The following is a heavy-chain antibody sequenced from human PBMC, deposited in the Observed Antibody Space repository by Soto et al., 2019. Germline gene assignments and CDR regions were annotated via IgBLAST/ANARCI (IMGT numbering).Heavy chain of an antibody. J-gene: IGHJ6*02. D-gene: IGHD3-10*01. CDR3: ARDRFTMVRGVTTHYYYYYGMDV. Sequence: ESGGGVVQPGRSLRLSCAASGFTFSSYGMHWVRQAPGKGLEWVAVIWYDGSNKYYADSVKGRFTISRDNSKNTLYLQTNSLRAEDTAVYYCARDRFTMVRGVTTHYYYYYGMDVWGQGTTVTVSS. CDR1: GFTFSSYG. CDR2: IWYDGSNK. V-gene: IGHV3-33*01.